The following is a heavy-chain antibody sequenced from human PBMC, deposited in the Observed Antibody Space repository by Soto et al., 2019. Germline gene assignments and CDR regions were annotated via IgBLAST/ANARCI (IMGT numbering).Heavy chain of an antibody. Sequence: GGSLRLSCAASGFSFGDYAMHWVRQAPGKGPEWVAGISWNTDNIGHADSVKGRVTISRDNAGHALYLEMNSLRDEDTAVYYCAKGRNKIAVMTPFDWWGQGDLVTVSS. CDR3: AKGRNKIAVMTPFDW. V-gene: IGHV3-9*01. D-gene: IGHD6-19*01. J-gene: IGHJ4*02. CDR1: GFSFGDYA. CDR2: ISWNTDNI.